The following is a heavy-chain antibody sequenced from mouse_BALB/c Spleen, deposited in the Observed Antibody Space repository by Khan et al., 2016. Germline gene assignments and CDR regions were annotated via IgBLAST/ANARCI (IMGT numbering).Heavy chain of an antibody. J-gene: IGHJ2*01. CDR1: GFSLTSYA. CDR2: IWTGGGT. CDR3: VRENFDY. V-gene: IGHV2-9-2*01. Sequence: QVQLKESGPGQVAPSQSLSITCTVSGFSLTSYAISWIRQTPGKGLEWLGIIWTGGGTNYNSAFMSRLSISKDNSTSQVFLKRNSLQTDDTAIYYSVRENFDYWGQGTTLTVSS.